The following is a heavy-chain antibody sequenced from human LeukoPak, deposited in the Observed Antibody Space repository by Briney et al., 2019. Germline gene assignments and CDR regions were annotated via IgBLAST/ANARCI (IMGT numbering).Heavy chain of an antibody. Sequence: GGSLRLSCAASGFTFSDYYMSWIRQAPGEGLEWVSYISSSGSTIYYADSVKGRFTISRDNAKNSLYLQMNSLRAEDTAVYYCARDPPPTYYYDSSGYFDYWGQGTLVTVSS. D-gene: IGHD3-22*01. CDR1: GFTFSDYY. V-gene: IGHV3-11*01. CDR3: ARDPPPTYYYDSSGYFDY. J-gene: IGHJ4*02. CDR2: ISSSGSTI.